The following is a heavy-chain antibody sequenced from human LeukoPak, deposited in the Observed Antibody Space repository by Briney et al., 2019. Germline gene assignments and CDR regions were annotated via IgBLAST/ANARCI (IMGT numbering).Heavy chain of an antibody. CDR2: INPNSGGT. CDR3: ARVAGGYSSSSSFADY. V-gene: IGHV1-2*02. CDR1: RYTFTGYY. Sequence: GASVKVSCKASRYTFTGYYMHWVRQAPGQGLEWMGWINPNSGGTNYAQKFQGRVTMTRDTSISTAYMELSRLRSDDTAVYYCARVAGGYSSSSSFADYWGQGTLVTVSS. D-gene: IGHD6-6*01. J-gene: IGHJ4*02.